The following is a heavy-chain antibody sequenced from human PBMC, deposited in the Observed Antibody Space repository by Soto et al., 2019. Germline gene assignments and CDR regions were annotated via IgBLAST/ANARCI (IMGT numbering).Heavy chain of an antibody. CDR2: INYSGST. CDR3: ARDALYDSSGFYGVDV. J-gene: IGHJ6*02. V-gene: IGHV4-31*03. CDR1: GGSISSGGYY. Sequence: SETLSLTCTVSGGSISSGGYYWSWIRQHPGKGLEWIGYINYSGSTYYNPSLKSRVTISVDTSKNQFSLKLSSVTAADTAVYYCARDALYDSSGFYGVDVWGQGTTVTVSS. D-gene: IGHD3-22*01.